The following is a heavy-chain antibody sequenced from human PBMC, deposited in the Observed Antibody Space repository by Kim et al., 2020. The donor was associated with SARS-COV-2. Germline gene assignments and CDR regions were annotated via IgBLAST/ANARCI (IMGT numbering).Heavy chain of an antibody. CDR2: INPSGGST. CDR3: ARVGYSSSQYYYYYGMDV. V-gene: IGHV1-46*01. CDR1: GYSFTNYY. J-gene: IGHJ6*02. Sequence: ASVKVSCKASGYSFTNYYIHWVRQAPGQGLEWMGIINPSGGSTSYAQKFQGRVTMTRDTSTSTVYMEVSSLRSEDTAVYYCARVGYSSSQYYYYYGMDVWGQGTTVTVSS. D-gene: IGHD6-19*01.